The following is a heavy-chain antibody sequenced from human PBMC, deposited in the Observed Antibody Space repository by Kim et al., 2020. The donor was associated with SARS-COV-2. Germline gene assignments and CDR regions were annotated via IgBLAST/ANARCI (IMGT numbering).Heavy chain of an antibody. V-gene: IGHV3-30*07. CDR3: ARDLIDYGDYVGYYYYGMDV. D-gene: IGHD4-17*01. Sequence: RFTTSRDNSKNTLYLQMNSLRAEDTAVYYCARDLIDYGDYVGYYYYGMDVWGQGTTVTVSS. J-gene: IGHJ6*02.